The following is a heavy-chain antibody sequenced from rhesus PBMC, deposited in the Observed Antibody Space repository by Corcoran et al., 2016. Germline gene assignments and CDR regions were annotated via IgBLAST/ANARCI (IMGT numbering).Heavy chain of an antibody. Sequence: EVQLVESGGGLVQPGGSLRLSCAASGFTFSSYAMQWVHQAPGKGLEWVSAIGPGGDTYYADAVKGRFTISRDNAKNSWYLQMNSLRAEDTAVYYCAREVGSNHFDYWGQGVLVTVSS. V-gene: IGHV3-72*01. J-gene: IGHJ4*01. D-gene: IGHD6-19*01. CDR1: GFTFSSYA. CDR3: AREVGSNHFDY. CDR2: IGPGGDT.